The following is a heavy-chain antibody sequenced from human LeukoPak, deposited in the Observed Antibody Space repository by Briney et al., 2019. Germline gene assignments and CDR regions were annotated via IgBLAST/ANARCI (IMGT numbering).Heavy chain of an antibody. CDR2: ISGSSSYI. D-gene: IGHD4-11*01. CDR3: ARAPTVTRPIDY. J-gene: IGHJ4*02. Sequence: GGSLRLSCAASVFTFSSYSMNWVRQAPGRGLEWVSSISGSSSYIYYADSLKGRFTISRDNAKNSLYLQMNSLRAEDTAVYYCARAPTVTRPIDYWGQGTLVTVSS. V-gene: IGHV3-21*01. CDR1: VFTFSSYS.